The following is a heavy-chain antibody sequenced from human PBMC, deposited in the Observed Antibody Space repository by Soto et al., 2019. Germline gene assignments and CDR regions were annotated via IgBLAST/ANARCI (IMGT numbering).Heavy chain of an antibody. CDR3: ARVRSLLWFGQLFCAFDI. CDR1: GFTFSSYW. J-gene: IGHJ3*02. V-gene: IGHV3-7*04. Sequence: EVQLVESGGGLVQPGGSLRLSCAASGFTFSSYWISWVRQAPGKGLEWVANIKQDGSEKYYVDSVKGRFTISRDNAKHSRYLQMNSRRAEDTAVYYCARVRSLLWFGQLFCAFDIWGQGTMVTVSS. CDR2: IKQDGSEK. D-gene: IGHD3-10*01.